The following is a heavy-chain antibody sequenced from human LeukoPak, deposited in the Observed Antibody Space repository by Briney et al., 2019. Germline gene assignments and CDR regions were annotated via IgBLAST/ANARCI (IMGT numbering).Heavy chain of an antibody. CDR3: ARDFKSGYVDS. V-gene: IGHV3-33*01. D-gene: IGHD3-3*01. CDR1: GFTFSNYG. CDR2: IYDDGSKE. J-gene: IGHJ4*02. Sequence: GGSLRLSCAASGFTFSNYGMHWVRQAPGKGLEWVAVIYDDGSKESFADSVKGRFTISGDNSKNTVVLQMNSLRGEDTAVYYCARDFKSGYVDSWGQGTLVTVSS.